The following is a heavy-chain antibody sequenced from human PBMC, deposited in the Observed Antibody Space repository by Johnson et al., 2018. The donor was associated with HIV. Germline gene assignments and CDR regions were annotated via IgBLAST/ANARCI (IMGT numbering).Heavy chain of an antibody. D-gene: IGHD2-15*01. J-gene: IGHJ3*02. CDR3: AKESMSRIVVVVAAAPPTAFDI. Sequence: VQLVESGGGLVQPGGSLRLSCAASGFTFSSYDMHWVRQATGKGLEWVSAIGTAGDTYYPGSVKGRFTISRDNSKNTLYLQMNSLRAEDTAVYYCAKESMSRIVVVVAAAPPTAFDIWGQGTIVTVSS. CDR1: GFTFSSYD. CDR2: IGTAGDT. V-gene: IGHV3-13*01.